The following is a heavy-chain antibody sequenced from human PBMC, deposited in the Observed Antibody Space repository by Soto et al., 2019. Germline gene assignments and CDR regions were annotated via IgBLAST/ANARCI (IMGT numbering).Heavy chain of an antibody. V-gene: IGHV3-33*01. Sequence: QVQLVESGGDVVQPGRSLRLSCVASGFTFSRFGMHWVRQASGKGLEWVAGIWYDGSNRLYADSVRGRFTISRDDSKKTLYLQMISLRAEDTDVYYCARGDSRGYDPGHVDYWGQGTLVTVSS. CDR3: ARGDSRGYDPGHVDY. CDR1: GFTFSRFG. D-gene: IGHD3-22*01. CDR2: IWYDGSNR. J-gene: IGHJ4*02.